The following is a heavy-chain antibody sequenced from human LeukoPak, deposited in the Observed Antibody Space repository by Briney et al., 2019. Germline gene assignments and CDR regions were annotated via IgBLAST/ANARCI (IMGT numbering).Heavy chain of an antibody. CDR1: GFTFSSYA. V-gene: IGHV3-30-3*01. CDR3: AREFGDMDY. Sequence: PGGSLRLSCAASGFTFSSYAMHWVRQAPGKGLEWVAVISYDGSNKYYADSVKGRFTISRDNSKNTLYLQMNSLRAEDTAVYYCAREFGDMDYWGQGTLVTVSS. J-gene: IGHJ4*02. D-gene: IGHD2-21*01. CDR2: ISYDGSNK.